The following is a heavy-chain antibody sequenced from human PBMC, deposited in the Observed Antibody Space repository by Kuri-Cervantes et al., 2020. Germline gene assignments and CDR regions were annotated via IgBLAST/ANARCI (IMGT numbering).Heavy chain of an antibody. CDR3: ARGVGYFQH. CDR1: GFTLSSYS. Sequence: GGSLRLSCAASGFTLSSYSMNWVRQAPGKGLEWVSYISSSSTIYYADSVKGRFTISRDNAKNSLYLQMNSLRAEDTAVYYCARGVGYFQHWGQGTLVTVSS. D-gene: IGHD3-3*01. CDR2: ISSSSTI. V-gene: IGHV3-48*04. J-gene: IGHJ1*01.